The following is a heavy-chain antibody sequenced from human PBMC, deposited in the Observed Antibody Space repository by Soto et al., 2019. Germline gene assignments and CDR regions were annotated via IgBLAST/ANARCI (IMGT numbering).Heavy chain of an antibody. J-gene: IGHJ6*02. V-gene: IGHV6-1*01. CDR3: SMCGGSAYSHYSIDF. CDR1: GDSVSSDSAA. CDR2: TYYRSKWYN. D-gene: IGHD2-15*01. Sequence: SQTLSLTCAISGDSVSSDSAAWNWIRQSPSRGLEWLGRTYYRSKWYNDYALSVKSRITFNADTSKNQFSLQLNTLSPEDTAVYFCSMCGGSAYSHYSIDFWCQGTSVTVSS.